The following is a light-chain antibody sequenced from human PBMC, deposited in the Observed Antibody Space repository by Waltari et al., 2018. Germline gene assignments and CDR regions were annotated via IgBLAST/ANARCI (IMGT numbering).Light chain of an antibody. Sequence: SYELTQLPSVSVSPGQTASITCSGDKLGDKYACWYQQKPGQSPVVVIYQDSKRPSGIPERFSGSNSGNTATRTISGTQAMDEADYYCQAWDSSNVVFGGGTKLTVL. CDR3: QAWDSSNVV. CDR2: QDS. CDR1: KLGDKY. J-gene: IGLJ2*01. V-gene: IGLV3-1*01.